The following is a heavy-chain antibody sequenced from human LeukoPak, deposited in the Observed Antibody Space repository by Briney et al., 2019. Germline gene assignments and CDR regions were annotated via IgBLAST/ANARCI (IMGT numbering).Heavy chain of an antibody. D-gene: IGHD4-11*01. Sequence: ASVKVSCKASGGTFSSYGISWVRQAPGQGLEWMGWISAYNGNTNYAQKLQGRVTMTTDTSTSTAYMELRSLRSDDTAVYYCAREETTVTTNNWFDPWGQGTLVTVSS. CDR2: ISAYNGNT. J-gene: IGHJ5*02. V-gene: IGHV1-18*01. CDR3: AREETTVTTNNWFDP. CDR1: GGTFSSYG.